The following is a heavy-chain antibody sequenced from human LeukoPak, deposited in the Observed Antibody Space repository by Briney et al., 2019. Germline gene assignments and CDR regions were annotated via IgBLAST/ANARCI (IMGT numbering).Heavy chain of an antibody. CDR2: INPSGGST. Sequence: ASVKVSCKASGYTFTSYYMHWVRQAPGQGLEWMGIINPSGGSTSYAQKFQGRVTMTRDMSTSTVYMELSSLRSEDTAVYYCARAKEVGDYYYYYMDVWGKGTTVTVSS. CDR1: GYTFTSYY. J-gene: IGHJ6*03. V-gene: IGHV1-46*01. CDR3: ARAKEVGDYYYYYMDV. D-gene: IGHD2-2*01.